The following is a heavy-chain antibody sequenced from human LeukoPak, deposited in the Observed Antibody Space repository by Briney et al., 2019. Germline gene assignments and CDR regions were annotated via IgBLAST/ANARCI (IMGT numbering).Heavy chain of an antibody. CDR2: LSYDGTNG. D-gene: IGHD6-19*01. CDR1: GFAFSAYG. J-gene: IGHJ4*02. Sequence: GGSLRLSCAASGFAFSAYGMHWVRQAPGKGLEWVAVLSYDGTNGYYAGSVKGRLTISRDNSKNTLDLQMNSLRAEDTAVYYCAKGLNSGWYGQSFDLWAQGTLVTVSS. V-gene: IGHV3-30*18. CDR3: AKGLNSGWYGQSFDL.